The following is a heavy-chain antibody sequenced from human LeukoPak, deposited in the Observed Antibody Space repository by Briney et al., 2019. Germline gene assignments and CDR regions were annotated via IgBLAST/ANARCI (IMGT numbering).Heavy chain of an antibody. Sequence: GGSLRLSCAASGFTFSDYYMSWIRQAPGKGLEWVANIKEDGSEKDYVDSVKGRFTISRDNAKNSLYLQMDSLRAEDTAVYYCAREVSTVVVTAMNYYYYGMDVWGQGTTVTVSS. CDR1: GFTFSDYY. CDR3: AREVSTVVVTAMNYYYYGMDV. CDR2: IKEDGSEK. V-gene: IGHV3-7*01. D-gene: IGHD2-21*02. J-gene: IGHJ6*02.